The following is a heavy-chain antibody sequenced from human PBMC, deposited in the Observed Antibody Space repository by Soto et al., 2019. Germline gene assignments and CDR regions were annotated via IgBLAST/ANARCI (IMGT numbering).Heavy chain of an antibody. J-gene: IGHJ5*02. D-gene: IGHD3-10*02. CDR3: GRDQSGTGYYVDWFDP. CDR1: GYTFSGHA. Sequence: ASVKVSCKASGYTFSGHAIHWLRQAPGQRPEWLGWFNAGNSKSYYSEKFEGRVTFTRDTVATTVNMELTSLTSEDTVVYYCGRDQSGTGYYVDWFDPWGQGTLVTVSS. CDR2: FNAGNSKS. V-gene: IGHV1-3*01.